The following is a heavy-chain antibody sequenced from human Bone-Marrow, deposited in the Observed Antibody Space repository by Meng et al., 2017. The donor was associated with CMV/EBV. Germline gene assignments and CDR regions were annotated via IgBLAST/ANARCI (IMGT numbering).Heavy chain of an antibody. Sequence: GESLKISCAASGFTVSSNYMSWVRQAPGKGLEWVSVIYSGGSTYYADSVKGRFTISRDNSKNTLYLQMNSLRAEDTAVYYCARGPFRGCSSTSCYNYGMDVWGQGTTVTVSS. V-gene: IGHV3-53*01. J-gene: IGHJ6*02. CDR2: IYSGGST. CDR1: GFTVSSNY. D-gene: IGHD2-2*02. CDR3: ARGPFRGCSSTSCYNYGMDV.